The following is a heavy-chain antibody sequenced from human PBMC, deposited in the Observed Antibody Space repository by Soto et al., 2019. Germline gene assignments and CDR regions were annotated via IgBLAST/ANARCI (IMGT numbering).Heavy chain of an antibody. Sequence: SETLSLTCAVSGGSISSSNWWSWVRQPPGKGLEWIGEIYHSGSTNYNPSLKSRVTISVDKSKNQFSLKLSSVTAADTAVYYCARASLGSIAAAGTVDYWGQGTLVTVSS. CDR2: IYHSGST. CDR1: GGSISSSNW. D-gene: IGHD6-13*01. CDR3: ARASLGSIAAAGTVDY. J-gene: IGHJ4*02. V-gene: IGHV4-4*02.